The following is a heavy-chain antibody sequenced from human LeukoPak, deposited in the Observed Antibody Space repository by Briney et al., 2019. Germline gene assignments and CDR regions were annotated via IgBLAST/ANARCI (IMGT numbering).Heavy chain of an antibody. J-gene: IGHJ4*02. Sequence: PSEALSLTCALSGGSFSNYYWSWIRQPAGKGLEWIGRIYADGRTDYNPSLKSRVTVSADTSKNHFSLRSNSVTAADTAVYYCARENWGFFDYWGQGTLVTVSS. CDR3: ARENWGFFDY. CDR2: IYADGRT. V-gene: IGHV4-4*07. D-gene: IGHD3-16*01. CDR1: GGSFSNYY.